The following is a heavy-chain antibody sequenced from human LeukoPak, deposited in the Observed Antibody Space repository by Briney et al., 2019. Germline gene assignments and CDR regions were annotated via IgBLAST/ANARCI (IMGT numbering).Heavy chain of an antibody. D-gene: IGHD3-9*01. V-gene: IGHV4-4*07. J-gene: IGHJ5*02. CDR2: IYTSGST. CDR3: ARHSVSRYYDWQRRWFDP. CDR1: GGSISSYY. Sequence: SETLSLTCTVSGGSISSYYWSWIRQPAGKGLEWIGRIYTSGSTNYNPSLKSRVTMSVDTSKNQFSLKLSSVTAADTAVYYCARHSVSRYYDWQRRWFDPWGQGTLVTVSS.